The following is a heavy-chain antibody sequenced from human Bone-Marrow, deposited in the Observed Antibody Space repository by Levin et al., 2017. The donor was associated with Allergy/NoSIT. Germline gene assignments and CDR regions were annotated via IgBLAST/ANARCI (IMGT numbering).Heavy chain of an antibody. D-gene: IGHD3-3*01. CDR1: GFTFSNYA. J-gene: IGHJ4*02. Sequence: LSLTCAASGFTFSNYAMSWVRQAPGKGLEWVSAISGSGGTAYYADSVEGRFTVSRDNSKNTLYLQMNSLRAEDTAVYYCAKGGDSDFWSCYSDYWGQGTLVTVSS. CDR2: ISGSGGTA. V-gene: IGHV3-23*01. CDR3: AKGGDSDFWSCYSDY.